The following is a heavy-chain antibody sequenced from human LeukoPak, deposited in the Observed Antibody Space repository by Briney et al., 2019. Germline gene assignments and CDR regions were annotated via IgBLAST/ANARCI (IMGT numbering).Heavy chain of an antibody. V-gene: IGHV1-69*05. CDR1: GGTFSSYA. J-gene: IGHJ4*02. CDR3: ARERRMVPEAAYYFDY. Sequence: ASVKVSCKASGGTFSSYAISWVRQAPGQGLEWMGGIIPIFGTANYAQKFQGRVTITTDESTSTAYMELSSLRSEDTAVYYCARERRMVPEAAYYFDYWGQGTLVTVSS. D-gene: IGHD4/OR15-4a*01. CDR2: IIPIFGTA.